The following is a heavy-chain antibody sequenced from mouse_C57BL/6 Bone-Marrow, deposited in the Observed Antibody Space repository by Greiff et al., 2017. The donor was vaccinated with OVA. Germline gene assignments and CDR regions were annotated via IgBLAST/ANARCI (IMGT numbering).Heavy chain of an antibody. Sequence: SGAELVRPGASVTLSCKASGYTFTDYEMHWVKQTPVHGLEWIGAIDPETGGTAYNQKFKGKAILTADKSSSTAYMELRSLTSEDSAVYYCTNYYGSSYWYFDVWGTGTTVTVSS. CDR3: TNYYGSSYWYFDV. CDR2: IDPETGGT. J-gene: IGHJ1*03. V-gene: IGHV1-15*01. D-gene: IGHD1-1*01. CDR1: GYTFTDYE.